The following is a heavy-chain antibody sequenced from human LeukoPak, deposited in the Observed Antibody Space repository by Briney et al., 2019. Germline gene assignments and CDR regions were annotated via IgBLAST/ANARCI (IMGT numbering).Heavy chain of an antibody. J-gene: IGHJ4*02. V-gene: IGHV5-51*01. CDR1: GYRFTSDW. D-gene: IGHD6-19*01. CDR3: VRHEGSISGWPFDY. CDR2: MYLGDSET. Sequence: GESLKISCKGSGYRFTSDWIGWVRQMPGKGLEWMGIMYLGDSETRYSPSFQGQVTISADKSISTVFLQWSSLKASDTAMYYCVRHEGSISGWPFDYWGQGTLVTVSS.